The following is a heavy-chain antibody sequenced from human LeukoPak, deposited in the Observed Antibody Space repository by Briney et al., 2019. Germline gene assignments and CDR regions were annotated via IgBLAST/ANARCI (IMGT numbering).Heavy chain of an antibody. Sequence: GGSLRLSCVASGFTFSNFWMSRVRQAPGKGLEWVANIKVDGSEKYYADSVKGRFTISRDNAKNSLYLQMNSLRAEDTAVYYCARVIKRYQLPKIRYYYGMDVWGQGTTVTVSS. D-gene: IGHD2-2*01. CDR3: ARVIKRYQLPKIRYYYGMDV. J-gene: IGHJ6*02. V-gene: IGHV3-7*01. CDR1: GFTFSNFW. CDR2: IKVDGSEK.